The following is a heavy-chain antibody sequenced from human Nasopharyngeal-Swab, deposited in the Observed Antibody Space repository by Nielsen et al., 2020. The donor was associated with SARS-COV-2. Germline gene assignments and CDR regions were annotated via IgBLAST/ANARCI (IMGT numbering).Heavy chain of an antibody. CDR3: ARDLGDV. J-gene: IGHJ6*04. CDR1: GFTFDDYA. Sequence: SLKISCAASGFTFDDYAMHWVRQAPGKGLEWVSGISWNSGSIGYADSVKGRFTISRDNAKNSLYLQMNSLRAEDTAVYYCARDLGDVWGKGTTVTVSS. V-gene: IGHV3-9*01. CDR2: ISWNSGSI.